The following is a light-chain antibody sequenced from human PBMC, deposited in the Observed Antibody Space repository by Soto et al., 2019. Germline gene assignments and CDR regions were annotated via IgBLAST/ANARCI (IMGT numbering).Light chain of an antibody. V-gene: IGLV2-14*01. CDR2: DVS. J-gene: IGLJ1*01. CDR1: SSDVGGYNY. Sequence: QSVLTQPASVSGSPGQSITISCTGTSSDVGGYNYVSWYQQHPGKAPKLMIYDVSNRPSGVSNRFSGSKSGNTASLTISGLQAEDEADYYCSSYTSSIDLYVFGTGTKVTVL. CDR3: SSYTSSIDLYV.